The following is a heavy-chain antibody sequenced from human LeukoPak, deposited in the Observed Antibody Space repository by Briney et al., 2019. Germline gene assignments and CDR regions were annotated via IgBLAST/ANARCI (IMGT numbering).Heavy chain of an antibody. J-gene: IGHJ4*02. V-gene: IGHV3-53*05. D-gene: IGHD6-13*01. Sequence: GGSLRLSCAASGFTVNSNHMNWVRQAPGKGLEWVSVLYIDGTTYYADSVRGRFTISRDNSKNTLYLQMNSLRAEDTAVYYCARGSVKAAGFDYWGQGTLVTVSS. CDR3: ARGSVKAAGFDY. CDR1: GFTVNSNH. CDR2: LYIDGTT.